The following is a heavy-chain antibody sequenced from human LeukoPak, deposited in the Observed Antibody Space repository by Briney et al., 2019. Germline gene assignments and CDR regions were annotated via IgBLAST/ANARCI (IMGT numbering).Heavy chain of an antibody. V-gene: IGHV3-21*01. D-gene: IGHD2-15*01. J-gene: IGHJ4*02. CDR2: ISSSSSYI. CDR3: ARVVGVVAATPALDY. CDR1: GFTFSSYS. Sequence: PGGSLRLSCAASGFTFSSYSMNWVRQAPGKGPEWVSSISSSSSYIYYADSVKGRFTISRDNAKNSLYLQMNSLRAEDTAVYYCARVVGVVAATPALDYWGQGTLVTVSS.